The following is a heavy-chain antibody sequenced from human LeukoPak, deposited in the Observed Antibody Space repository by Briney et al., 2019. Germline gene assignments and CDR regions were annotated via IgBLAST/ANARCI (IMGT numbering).Heavy chain of an antibody. V-gene: IGHV3-48*02. CDR2: ISSSTNTI. D-gene: IGHD4-23*01. CDR1: GFTFSSYS. CDR3: ARGGYGANDDAFDI. J-gene: IGHJ3*02. Sequence: GGSLRLSCAASGFTFSSYSMNWVRQAPGKGLEWVSYISSSTNTIYDADSVKGRFTISRDNAKNSLFLQMNSLRDEDTAVYYCARGGYGANDDAFDIWGQGTMVTVSS.